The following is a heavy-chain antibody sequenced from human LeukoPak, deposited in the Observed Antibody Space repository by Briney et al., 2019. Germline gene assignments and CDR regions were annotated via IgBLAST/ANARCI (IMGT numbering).Heavy chain of an antibody. D-gene: IGHD3-16*01. CDR2: IGGDGIA. Sequence: GGSLRLSCAASGFTFSDYYMSWIRQAPGKGLEWISYIGGDGIAFYADSVKGRFTASKDDARKSMYLQMNSLRVEDTAVYYCAKDRANWAIDDWGQGTQVTVSS. J-gene: IGHJ4*02. V-gene: IGHV3-11*01. CDR1: GFTFSDYY. CDR3: AKDRANWAIDD.